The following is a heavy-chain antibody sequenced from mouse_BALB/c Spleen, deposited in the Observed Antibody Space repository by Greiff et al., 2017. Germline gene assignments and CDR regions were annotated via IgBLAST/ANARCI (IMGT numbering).Heavy chain of an antibody. J-gene: IGHJ2*01. CDR1: GFTFSSYG. D-gene: IGHD2-3*01. V-gene: IGHV5-6*01. Sequence: EVQRVESGGDLVKPGGSLKLSCAASGFTFSSYGMSWVRQTPDKRLEWVATISSGGSYTYYPDSVKGRFTISRDNAKNTLYLQMSSLKSEDTAMYYCARHDDGYYPDYWGQGTTLTVSS. CDR3: ARHDDGYYPDY. CDR2: ISSGGSYT.